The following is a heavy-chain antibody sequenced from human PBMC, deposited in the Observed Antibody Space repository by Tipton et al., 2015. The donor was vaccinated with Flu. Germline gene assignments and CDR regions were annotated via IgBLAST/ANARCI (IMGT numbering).Heavy chain of an antibody. D-gene: IGHD6-6*01. CDR1: GGSISSYY. J-gene: IGHJ3*02. CDR3: ASLGSSFGAFDI. Sequence: TLSLTCTVPGGSISSYYWSWIRQPPGKGLEWIGYIYYSGSTNYNPSLKSRVTISVDTSKNQFSLKLSSVTAADTAVYYCASLGSSFGAFDIWGQGTMVTVSS. CDR2: IYYSGST. V-gene: IGHV4-59*01.